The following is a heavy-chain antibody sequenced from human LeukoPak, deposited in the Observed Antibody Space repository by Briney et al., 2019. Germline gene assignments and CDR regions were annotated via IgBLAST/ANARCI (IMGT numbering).Heavy chain of an antibody. D-gene: IGHD2-15*01. CDR1: GFTFSSYG. Sequence: GGSLRLSCAASGFTFSSYGMHWVRQVPGKGLEWVAFIRYDGSNEYYADSVKGRFTISRDNSKNTLYVQMNSLRAEDTAVYYCAKSLGRYCSSSSCLVGFDYWGQGTLVTVSS. CDR3: AKSLGRYCSSSSCLVGFDY. V-gene: IGHV3-30*02. CDR2: IRYDGSNE. J-gene: IGHJ4*02.